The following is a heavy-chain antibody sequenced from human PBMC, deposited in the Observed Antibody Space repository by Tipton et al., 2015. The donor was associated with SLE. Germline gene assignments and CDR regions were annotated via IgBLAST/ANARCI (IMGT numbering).Heavy chain of an antibody. J-gene: IGHJ6*02. CDR2: VYATGTT. CDR3: ARGSPGRSEGHYKDYHYGIDV. V-gene: IGHV4-38-2*01. D-gene: IGHD3-9*01. Sequence: TLSLTCAVSGYSISTGYYWAWIRQPPGKGLEWIGRVYATGTTNYNPSLKGRVTMSLDTSKNQFSLKLISVAAADTAVYYCARGSPGRSEGHYKDYHYGIDVWGQGTTVTVSS. CDR1: GYSISTGYY.